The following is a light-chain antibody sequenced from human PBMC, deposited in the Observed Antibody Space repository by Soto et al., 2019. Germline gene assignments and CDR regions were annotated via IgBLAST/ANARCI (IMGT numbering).Light chain of an antibody. J-gene: IGKJ1*01. CDR1: QRLSGN. V-gene: IGKV3-15*01. CDR2: GAS. Sequence: EIVMTQSPATLSVSPGERATLSCRASQRLSGNLAWYQQKPGQAPRLLIYGASTRATGIPARFSGRGSATEFTLTIRSLQSEDFAVYYCQQYYSWPQAFGQGTKVEIK. CDR3: QQYYSWPQA.